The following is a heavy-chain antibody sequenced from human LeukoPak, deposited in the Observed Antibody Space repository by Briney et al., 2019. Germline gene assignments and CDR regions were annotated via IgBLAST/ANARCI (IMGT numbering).Heavy chain of an antibody. CDR3: ARGRYYYDTSGYFDY. J-gene: IGHJ4*02. CDR2: ISYNGTDT. D-gene: IGHD3-22*01. V-gene: IGHV3-30-3*01. CDR1: GFTFSHYA. Sequence: PGGSLRLSCRASGFTFSHYAIHWVRQAPGKGLEWVTLISYNGTDTYYADSVRGRFTVSRDNSKNTLYLQMNGLRPEDTALYYCARGRYYYDTSGYFDYWGQGTLVTVSS.